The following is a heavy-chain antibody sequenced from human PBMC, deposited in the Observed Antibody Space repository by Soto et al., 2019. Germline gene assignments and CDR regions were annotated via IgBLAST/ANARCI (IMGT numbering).Heavy chain of an antibody. CDR1: GFAFSSYG. CDR2: IWSDGSNR. V-gene: IGHV3-33*01. Sequence: QVQLIESGGGVVQPGRSLRLSCAVSGFAFSSYGMHWVRQAPGKGLERVAAIWSDGSNRYYADSVKGRFTISRDNSKNTLYLKMNSLRVEVTVWFYCAREGPQFVNDYWGQGTLVTVSS. J-gene: IGHJ4*02. CDR3: AREGPQFVNDY. D-gene: IGHD2-15*01.